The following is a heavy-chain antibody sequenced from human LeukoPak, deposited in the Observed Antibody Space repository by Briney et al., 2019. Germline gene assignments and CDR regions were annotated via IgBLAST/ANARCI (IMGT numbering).Heavy chain of an antibody. CDR3: AKVAARSLFDY. CDR1: GGSISSSSYY. CDR2: IYYSGST. J-gene: IGHJ4*02. Sequence: SETLSLTCTVSGGSISSSSYYWGWIRQPPGKGLEWIGSIYYSGSTHYNPSLKSRVTISVDTSKNQFSLKLSSVTAADTAVYYCAKVAARSLFDYWGQGTLVTVSS. D-gene: IGHD6-6*01. V-gene: IGHV4-39*01.